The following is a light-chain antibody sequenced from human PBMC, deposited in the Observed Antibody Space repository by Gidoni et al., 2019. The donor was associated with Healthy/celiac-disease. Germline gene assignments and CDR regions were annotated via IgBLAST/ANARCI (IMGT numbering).Light chain of an antibody. CDR1: QSVSSY. Sequence: EIVLTQSPATLSLSPGERATPSCRASQSVSSYLAWYQQKPGQAPRLLIYDASNRAPGIPAMFIGSGSGTDFTLPISSLEPEDFAVYYCQQRSNWPPRYTFXXXTKLEIK. J-gene: IGKJ2*01. CDR3: QQRSNWPPRYT. V-gene: IGKV3-11*01. CDR2: DAS.